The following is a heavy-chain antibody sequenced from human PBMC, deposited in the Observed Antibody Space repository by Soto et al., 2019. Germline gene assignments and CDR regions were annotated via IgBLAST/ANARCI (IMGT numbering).Heavy chain of an antibody. V-gene: IGHV3-48*03. CDR2: ISVSGTMR. J-gene: IGHJ6*02. CDR3: ATAGLTGTV. Sequence: PGRSLRLSCAPSGFTFSSYEMNWVRQAPGKGLEWVSYISVSGTMRFYADAVKGRFTISRDNTKKILYLQMNSLRAEDTALYYCATAGLTGTVWGQGTTVTVSS. CDR1: GFTFSSYE. D-gene: IGHD3-9*01.